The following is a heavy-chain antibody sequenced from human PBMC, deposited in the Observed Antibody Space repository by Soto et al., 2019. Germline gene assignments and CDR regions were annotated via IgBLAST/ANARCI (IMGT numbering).Heavy chain of an antibody. D-gene: IGHD2-15*01. CDR2: IYYSGST. Sequence: QVQLQESGPGLVKPSQTLSLTCTVSGGSISSGDYYWSWIRQHPGKGLEWIGYIYYSGSTYYNPSLKMRFTISVDMSKNQFSRKWSSVTAGHTAVYYCARWGGGSRQGFDPGGQETLVTVSS. CDR1: GGSISSGDYY. J-gene: IGHJ5*02. V-gene: IGHV4-31*03. CDR3: ARWGGGSRQGFDP.